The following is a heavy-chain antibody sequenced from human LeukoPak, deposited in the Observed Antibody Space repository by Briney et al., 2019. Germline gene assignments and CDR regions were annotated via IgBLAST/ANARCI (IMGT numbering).Heavy chain of an antibody. CDR1: GYTFTIYY. D-gene: IGHD1-26*01. CDR3: ARARTKWELLSGGGGY. Sequence: GASVKVSCKASGYTFTIYYIHWVRQAPGQGLEWMGWIHPKSGGTNYAQKFQGRVTMTRDTSISTAYMEVNRLTSDDTAVYYCARARTKWELLSGGGGYWGQGTLVTVSS. V-gene: IGHV1-2*02. J-gene: IGHJ4*02. CDR2: IHPKSGGT.